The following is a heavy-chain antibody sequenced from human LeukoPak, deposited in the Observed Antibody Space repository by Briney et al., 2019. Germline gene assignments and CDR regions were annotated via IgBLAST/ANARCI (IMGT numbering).Heavy chain of an antibody. J-gene: IGHJ1*01. D-gene: IGHD3-22*01. CDR3: ARDGGDYYDSSGYPFHH. Sequence: PGGSLRLACAASGFTFSTYWMHWVRQAPGKGLVCVSRIKSDGSSIMYADSVRGRFTISRDNAKNTLYLQMNSLRAGDTAVYYCARDGGDYYDSSGYPFHHWGQGTLVTVSS. CDR2: IKSDGSSI. V-gene: IGHV3-74*03. CDR1: GFTFSTYW.